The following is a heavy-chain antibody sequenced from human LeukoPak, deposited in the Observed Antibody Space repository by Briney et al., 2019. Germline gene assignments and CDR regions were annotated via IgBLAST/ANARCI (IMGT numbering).Heavy chain of an antibody. J-gene: IGHJ4*02. CDR1: GGSISSYY. V-gene: IGHV4-59*08. Sequence: KSSETLSLTCTVSGGSISSYYWSWSRQPPGKGLEWIGYIYYSGSTNYNPSLKSRVTISVDTSKNQFSLNLSSVTAADTAVYYCARHHALHYYYFDYWGQGTLITVSS. D-gene: IGHD2/OR15-2a*01. CDR2: IYYSGST. CDR3: ARHHALHYYYFDY.